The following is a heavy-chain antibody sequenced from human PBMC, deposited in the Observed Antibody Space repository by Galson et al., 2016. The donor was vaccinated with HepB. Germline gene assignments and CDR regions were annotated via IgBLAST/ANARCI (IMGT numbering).Heavy chain of an antibody. Sequence: SLRLSCAASGFTFSSYAMSFVRQAPGKGLEWVSAITGSGTSTYYADSVKGRLTISRDNSKNALYLQVNSLRAEDTAVYYCAKAYSSGWYLFDYWGQGTLVTVSS. V-gene: IGHV3-23*01. D-gene: IGHD6-19*01. CDR2: ITGSGTST. CDR1: GFTFSSYA. CDR3: AKAYSSGWYLFDY. J-gene: IGHJ4*02.